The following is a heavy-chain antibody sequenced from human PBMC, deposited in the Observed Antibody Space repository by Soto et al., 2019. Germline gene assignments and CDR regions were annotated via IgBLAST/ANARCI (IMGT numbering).Heavy chain of an antibody. CDR1: GYRFTNND. CDR2: MNPGSGDT. J-gene: IGHJ5*02. Sequence: QVKLVQSGAEVREPGASVKVSCKASGYRFTNNDVSWVRQATGQGLEWMGWMNPGSGDTGYAQKFQGRVTMTRDISIATAYMELSSLRSDDTAIYYCAIMATFGSLNWFDPWGQGTLGTVSS. D-gene: IGHD3-16*01. CDR3: AIMATFGSLNWFDP. V-gene: IGHV1-8*01.